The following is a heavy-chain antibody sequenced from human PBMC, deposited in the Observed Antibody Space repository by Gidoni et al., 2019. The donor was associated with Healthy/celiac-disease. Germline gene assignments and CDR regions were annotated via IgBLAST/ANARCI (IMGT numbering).Heavy chain of an antibody. V-gene: IGHV3-7*03. J-gene: IGHJ1*01. D-gene: IGHD6-6*01. CDR1: GFTFSSYW. Sequence: EVQLVESGGGLVQPGGSLRLSCAASGFTFSSYWMSWVRQAPGKGLEWVANIKQDGSEKYYVDSVKGRFTISRDNAKNSLYLQMNSLRAEDTAVYYCAREEYSSSSEGYYFQHWGQGTLVTVSS. CDR2: IKQDGSEK. CDR3: AREEYSSSSEGYYFQH.